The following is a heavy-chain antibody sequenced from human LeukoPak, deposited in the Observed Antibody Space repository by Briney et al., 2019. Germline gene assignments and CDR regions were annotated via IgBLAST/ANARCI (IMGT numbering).Heavy chain of an antibody. CDR2: IYYSGST. Sequence: SETLSLTCTVSGGSISSYYWSWTRQPPGKGLEWIGYIYYSGSTNYNPSLKSRVTISVDTSKNQFSLKLSSVTAADTAVYYCARHIVVVPAAQRWFDPWGQGTLVTVSS. V-gene: IGHV4-59*08. CDR1: GGSISSYY. J-gene: IGHJ5*02. CDR3: ARHIVVVPAAQRWFDP. D-gene: IGHD2-2*01.